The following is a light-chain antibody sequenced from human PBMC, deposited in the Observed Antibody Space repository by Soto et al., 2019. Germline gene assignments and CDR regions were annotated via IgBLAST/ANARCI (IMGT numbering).Light chain of an antibody. J-gene: IGKJ4*01. CDR1: QSITKY. Sequence: DVQMTQSPSSLSASVGDRVSITCRASQSITKYRNWYQQKPGTAPKLFIYGASSLQSGVPLRCSGSGFGTDFTLNISSLHPEYVATDYCQQSHSLPRTFGGGTKLEIK. CDR3: QQSHSLPRT. V-gene: IGKV1-39*01. CDR2: GAS.